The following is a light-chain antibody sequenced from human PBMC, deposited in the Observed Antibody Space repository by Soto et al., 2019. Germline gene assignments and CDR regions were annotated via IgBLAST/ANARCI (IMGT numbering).Light chain of an antibody. V-gene: IGLV2-14*01. CDR1: SSDVGGYNY. CDR3: SSYTTSNTYV. Sequence: QSVLTPPASESGYPGQSITISCTRRSSDVGGYNYVSWYQQHPGKAPKFMIYEVSRRPSGVSNRFSGSKSGNTASLTVSGLQAEDEADYYCSSYTTSNTYVFGTGTKVTVL. J-gene: IGLJ1*01. CDR2: EVS.